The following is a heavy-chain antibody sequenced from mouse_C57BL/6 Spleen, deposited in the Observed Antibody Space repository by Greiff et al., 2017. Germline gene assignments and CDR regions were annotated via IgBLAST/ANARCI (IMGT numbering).Heavy chain of an antibody. CDR3: ARADYYGSSYGFAY. Sequence: VQLQQPGAELVMPGASVKLSCKASGYTFTSYWMHWVNQRPGQGLEWIGEIDPSDSYTNYNQKFKGKSTLTVDKSSSTAYMQLSSLTSEDSAVYYCARADYYGSSYGFAYWGQGTLVTVSA. CDR1: GYTFTSYW. CDR2: IDPSDSYT. V-gene: IGHV1-69*01. J-gene: IGHJ3*01. D-gene: IGHD1-1*01.